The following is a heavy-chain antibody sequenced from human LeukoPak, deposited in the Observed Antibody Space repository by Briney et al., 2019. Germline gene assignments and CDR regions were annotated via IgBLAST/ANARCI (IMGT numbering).Heavy chain of an antibody. CDR2: IYYSGST. CDR3: ARNRMATIVHDAYDI. Sequence: SETLSLTCTVSDGSISSYYWSWIRQPPGRGLEWIGYIYYSGSTNYNPSLKSRVTISVDTSKNQFSLKLSSVTAADTAVYYCARNRMATIVHDAYDIWGQGTMVTVSS. D-gene: IGHD5-24*01. J-gene: IGHJ3*02. CDR1: DGSISSYY. V-gene: IGHV4-59*01.